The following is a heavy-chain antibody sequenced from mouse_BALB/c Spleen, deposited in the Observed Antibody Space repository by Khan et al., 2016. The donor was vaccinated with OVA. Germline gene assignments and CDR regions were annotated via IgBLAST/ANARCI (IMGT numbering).Heavy chain of an antibody. D-gene: IGHD2-10*01. V-gene: IGHV2-6-1*01. J-gene: IGHJ4*01. CDR2: IWSDGST. CDR1: GFSLTNYG. Sequence: QVQLKESGPGLVAPSQSLSITCTISGFSLTNYGVHWVRQPPGKGLEWLVVIWSDGSTTYNSALISRLTISKDNSKSQVFLKMNSLQTDDTAMYFCARQPYYHYNIMDYGGQGTSVTVSS. CDR3: ARQPYYHYNIMDY.